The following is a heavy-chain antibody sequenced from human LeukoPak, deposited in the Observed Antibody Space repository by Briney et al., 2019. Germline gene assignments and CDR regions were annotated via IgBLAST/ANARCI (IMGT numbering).Heavy chain of an antibody. V-gene: IGHV4-59*11. D-gene: IGHD4-17*01. CDR2: ISYIGST. J-gene: IGHJ3*02. Sequence: SETLSLTCAVSAASFSSHYWTWIRQSPGKGLERIGYISYIGSTNYNPSLKSRVTISIDTSRNQFSLKLRSVTAADTAVYYCARDLVTVTKGFDIWGHGTMVSVSS. CDR3: ARDLVTVTKGFDI. CDR1: AASFSSHY.